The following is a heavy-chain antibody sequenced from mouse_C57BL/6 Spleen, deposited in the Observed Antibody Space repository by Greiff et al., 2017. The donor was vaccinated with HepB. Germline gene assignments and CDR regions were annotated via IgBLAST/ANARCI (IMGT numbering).Heavy chain of an antibody. D-gene: IGHD1-1*01. CDR2: IHPSDSDT. V-gene: IGHV1-74*01. CDR3: AIHYYGSSGYAMDY. CDR1: GYTFTSYW. Sequence: QVQLQQPGAELVKPGASVKVSCKASGYTFTSYWMHWVKQRPGQGLEWIGRIHPSDSDTNYNQKFKGKATLTVDKSSSTAYMQLSSLTSEDSAVYYCAIHYYGSSGYAMDYWGQGTSVTVSS. J-gene: IGHJ4*01.